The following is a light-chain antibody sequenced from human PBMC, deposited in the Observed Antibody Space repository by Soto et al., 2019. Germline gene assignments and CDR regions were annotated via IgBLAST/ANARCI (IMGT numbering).Light chain of an antibody. CDR3: QQYNNWPRT. CDR1: QSVSSN. V-gene: IGKV3-15*01. Sequence: EIVLTQSPATVSVSPGGRVTLSCRATQSVSSNLPWYQQKPGQAPRLLIYGASTRATDIPARFSASGSGTEFTLTISSLQSGDFAVYYCQQYNNWPRTFGQGTKVEIE. CDR2: GAS. J-gene: IGKJ1*01.